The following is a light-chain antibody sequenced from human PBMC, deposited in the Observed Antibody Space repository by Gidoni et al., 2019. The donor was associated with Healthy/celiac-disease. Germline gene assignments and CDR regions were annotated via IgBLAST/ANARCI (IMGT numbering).Light chain of an antibody. V-gene: IGKV4-1*01. CDR3: QQYYSTPFT. J-gene: IGKJ3*01. CDR2: WAS. CDR1: QSVLYSSNNKNY. Sequence: DIVMTQSPDSLAVSLCERATINCKSSQSVLYSSNNKNYSAWYQQKPGQPPKLLIYWASTRESGVPDRFSGSGSGTDFTLTISSLQAEDVAVYYCQQYYSTPFTFGPGTKVDIK.